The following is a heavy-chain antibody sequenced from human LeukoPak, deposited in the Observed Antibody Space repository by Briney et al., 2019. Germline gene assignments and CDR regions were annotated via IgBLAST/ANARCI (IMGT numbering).Heavy chain of an antibody. J-gene: IGHJ4*02. CDR2: INPNSGGT. D-gene: IGHD1-14*01. CDR1: GYTFTSYD. CDR3: ARVAAMAGIGWGDFDY. V-gene: IGHV1-2*02. Sequence: ASVKVSCKASGYTFTSYDIIWVRQAPGQGLEWMGWINPNSGGTNYAQKSQGRVTMTRDTSINTVYMELRSLRSDDTALYYCARVAAMAGIGWGDFDYWGQGALVTVSS.